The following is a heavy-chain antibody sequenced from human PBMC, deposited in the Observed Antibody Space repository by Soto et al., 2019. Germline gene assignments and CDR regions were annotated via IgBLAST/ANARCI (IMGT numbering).Heavy chain of an antibody. Sequence: GGSLRLSCAASGFTVSSNYMTWVRQAPGKGLQWVSVIDSGGNTFYADSVKGRFTISRDDSRNTLNLQMDSLRADDTAVYYCARGRESRSIFDYWVLGTLVTVSS. J-gene: IGHJ4*02. CDR1: GFTVSSNY. CDR3: ARGRESRSIFDY. V-gene: IGHV3-53*01. D-gene: IGHD6-13*01. CDR2: IDSGGNT.